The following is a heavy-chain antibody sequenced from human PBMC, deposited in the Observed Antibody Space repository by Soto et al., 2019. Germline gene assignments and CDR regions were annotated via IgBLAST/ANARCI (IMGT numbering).Heavy chain of an antibody. CDR3: ARWLQFGYYFDY. Sequence: PSETLSLTCPVSGGSLSSSRYYWGWIRQPPGKGLEWIGSIYYSGSTYYNPSLKSRVTISVDTSKNQFSLKLSSVTAADTAVYYCARWLQFGYYFDYWGQGTLVTVSS. CDR2: IYYSGST. D-gene: IGHD5-12*01. V-gene: IGHV4-39*01. CDR1: GGSLSSSRYY. J-gene: IGHJ4*02.